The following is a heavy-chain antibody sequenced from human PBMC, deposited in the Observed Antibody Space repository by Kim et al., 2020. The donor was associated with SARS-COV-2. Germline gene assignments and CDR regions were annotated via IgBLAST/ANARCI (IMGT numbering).Heavy chain of an antibody. J-gene: IGHJ4*02. CDR3: ARRGPERYYYDSSGSDY. Sequence: SETLSLTCTVSGGSISSSSYYWGWIRQPPGKGLEWIGSIYYSGSTYYNPSLKSRVTISVDTSKNQFSLKLSSVTAADTAVYYCARRGPERYYYDSSGSDYWGQGTLVTVSS. CDR2: IYYSGST. D-gene: IGHD3-22*01. CDR1: GGSISSSSYY. V-gene: IGHV4-39*01.